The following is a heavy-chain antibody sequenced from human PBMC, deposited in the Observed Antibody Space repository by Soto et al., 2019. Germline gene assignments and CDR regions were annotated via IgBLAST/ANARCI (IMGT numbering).Heavy chain of an antibody. J-gene: IGHJ4*02. CDR2: ISGSGGST. V-gene: IGHV3-23*01. D-gene: IGHD6-25*01. CDR1: GFTFSSYA. CDR3: EKDRRVMAATKGLYYFDY. Sequence: EVQLLESGGGWVQPGGSLRLSCAASGFTFSSYAMSWVRQAPGKGLEWVSAISGSGGSTYYADSVKGRFTISRDNSKTTVYVQMNSLRAEDTAVYYCEKDRRVMAATKGLYYFDYWGQGTLVTVSS.